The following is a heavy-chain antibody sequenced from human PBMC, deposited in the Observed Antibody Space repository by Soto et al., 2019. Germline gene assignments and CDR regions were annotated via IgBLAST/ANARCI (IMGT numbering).Heavy chain of an antibody. CDR2: IWYDGSNK. Sequence: QVQLVESGGGVVQPGRSLRLSCGASGFTFSSYGMHWVRQAPGKGLGWVAVIWYDGSNKYYADCVKGRFTSSRANSKNRVYLQMNSLRAEDTAVYYCAKPIAAVGLYYYYYGMDVLGQGTTVTVSS. D-gene: IGHD6-13*01. CDR1: GFTFSSYG. CDR3: AKPIAAVGLYYYYYGMDV. J-gene: IGHJ6*02. V-gene: IGHV3-33*06.